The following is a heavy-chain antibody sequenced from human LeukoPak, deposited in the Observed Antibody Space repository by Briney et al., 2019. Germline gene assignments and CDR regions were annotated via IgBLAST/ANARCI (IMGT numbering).Heavy chain of an antibody. CDR3: AKESGYYHY. V-gene: IGHV3-53*01. J-gene: IGHJ4*02. D-gene: IGHD3-3*01. Sequence: GGSLRLSCAASGFSVNNNYVNWVRQAPGKGLEWVSIIYGGGDTSYAASVKGRFTISRDNSKNTVYLQMNSLRAEDTALYYCAKESGYYHYWGQGTQVTVSS. CDR1: GFSVNNNY. CDR2: IYGGGDT.